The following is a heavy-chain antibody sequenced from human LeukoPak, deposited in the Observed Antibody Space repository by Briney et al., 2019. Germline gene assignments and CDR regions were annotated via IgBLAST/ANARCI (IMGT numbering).Heavy chain of an antibody. CDR3: ARVPRTTVTTTDY. V-gene: IGHV1-2*06. Sequence: ASVKVSCXASGYTFTGYYMHWVRQAPGQGLEWMGRINPNSVGTNYAQKFQGRVTMTRDTSISTAYMELSRLRSDDTAVYYCARVPRTTVTTTDYWGQGTLVTVSS. CDR2: INPNSVGT. D-gene: IGHD4-17*01. J-gene: IGHJ4*02. CDR1: GYTFTGYY.